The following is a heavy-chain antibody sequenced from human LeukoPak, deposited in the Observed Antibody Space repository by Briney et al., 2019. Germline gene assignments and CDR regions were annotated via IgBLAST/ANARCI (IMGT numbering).Heavy chain of an antibody. CDR2: IYTSGST. CDR1: GGSISSGSYY. V-gene: IGHV4-61*02. CDR3: ATTYYYDSSGYCRDY. J-gene: IGHJ4*02. Sequence: SQTLSLTCTVSGGSISSGSYYWSWIRQPAGKGLEWIGRIYTSGSTNYNPSLKSRVTISVDTSKNQFSLKLSSVTAADTTVYYCATTYYYDSSGYCRDYWGQGTLVTVSS. D-gene: IGHD3-22*01.